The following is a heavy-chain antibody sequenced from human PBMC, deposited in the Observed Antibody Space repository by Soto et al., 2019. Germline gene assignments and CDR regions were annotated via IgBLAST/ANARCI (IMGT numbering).Heavy chain of an antibody. CDR3: ARDSPFMVRGFNYCYGMDV. CDR2: IYYSGST. J-gene: IGHJ6*02. V-gene: IGHV4-31*03. D-gene: IGHD3-10*01. Sequence: SETLSLTCTVSGGSISSGGYYWSWIRQHPGKGLEWIGYIYYSGSTYYNPSLKSRVTISVDTSKNQFSLKLSSVTAADTAVYYCARDSPFMVRGFNYCYGMDVWGQGTTVTVSS. CDR1: GGSISSGGYY.